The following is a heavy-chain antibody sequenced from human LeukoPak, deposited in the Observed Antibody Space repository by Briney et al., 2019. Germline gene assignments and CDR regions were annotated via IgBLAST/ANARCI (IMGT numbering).Heavy chain of an antibody. D-gene: IGHD3-3*01. CDR3: ARRETEVWSGYLFDY. Sequence: ASVKVSCKVSGYTLTELSMHWVRQAPGKGLEWMGGFDPIDGKTFHAQKFRGRVSMTEDTSTDTAYMELSSLRSEDTAVYYCARRETEVWSGYLFDYWGQGTLVTVSS. CDR2: FDPIDGKT. CDR1: GYTLTELS. V-gene: IGHV1-24*01. J-gene: IGHJ4*02.